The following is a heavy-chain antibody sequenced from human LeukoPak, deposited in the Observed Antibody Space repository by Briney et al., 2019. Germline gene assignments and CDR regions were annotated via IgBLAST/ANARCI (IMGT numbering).Heavy chain of an antibody. Sequence: GASVKVSCKASGGTFSSYAISWVRQAPGQGLEWMGGIIPIFGTANYAQKFQGRVMITTDESTSTAYMELSSLRSEDTAVYYCARLYCSSTSCNYFDYWGQGTLVTASS. CDR1: GGTFSSYA. CDR3: ARLYCSSTSCNYFDY. D-gene: IGHD2-2*01. CDR2: IIPIFGTA. J-gene: IGHJ4*02. V-gene: IGHV1-69*05.